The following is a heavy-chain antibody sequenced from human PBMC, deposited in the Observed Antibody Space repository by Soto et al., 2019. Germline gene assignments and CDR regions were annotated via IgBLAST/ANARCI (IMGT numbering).Heavy chain of an antibody. J-gene: IGHJ4*02. CDR1: GGTSSSYA. Sequence: GASVKVSCKASGGTSSSYAISWVRQAPGQGLEWMGGIIPIFGTANYAQKFQGRVTITADESTSTAYMELSSLRSEDTAVYYCARDRSSRGYSYGYLVDYFDYWGQGTLVTVSS. D-gene: IGHD5-18*01. V-gene: IGHV1-69*13. CDR2: IIPIFGTA. CDR3: ARDRSSRGYSYGYLVDYFDY.